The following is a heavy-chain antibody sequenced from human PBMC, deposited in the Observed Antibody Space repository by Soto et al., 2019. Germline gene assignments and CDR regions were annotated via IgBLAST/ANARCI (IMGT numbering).Heavy chain of an antibody. CDR3: ATSQKGYNWNYFDH. Sequence: SETLSLTCAVSGASFTGSYYSWAWPPHSPGKGPEWIGSVFYTGFTSYNPSLESRVSVSVDTSKNQFSLKVSGVSAADTAVYYCATSQKGYNWNYFDHWGQGALVTVSS. D-gene: IGHD1-20*01. V-gene: IGHV4-39*01. CDR1: GASFTGSYYS. J-gene: IGHJ4*02. CDR2: VFYTGFT.